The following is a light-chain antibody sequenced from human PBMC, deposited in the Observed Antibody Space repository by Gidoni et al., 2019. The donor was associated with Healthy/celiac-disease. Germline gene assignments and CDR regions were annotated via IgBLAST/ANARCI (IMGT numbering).Light chain of an antibody. Sequence: EIVLTQSPGTLSLSPGERATLSCRASQSVSSSYLAWYQQKPGQAPRLLIYGASSRATGIPDRFSGSGSGTDFTLTISRLEPEDFAVYYCQQYGSSPFTFGSXDQSGYQT. V-gene: IGKV3-20*01. J-gene: IGKJ3*01. CDR2: GAS. CDR1: QSVSSSY. CDR3: QQYGSSPFT.